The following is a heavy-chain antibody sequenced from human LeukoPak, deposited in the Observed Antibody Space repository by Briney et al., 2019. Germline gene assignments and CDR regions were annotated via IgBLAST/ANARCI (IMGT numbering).Heavy chain of an antibody. CDR1: AGSISSISEY. Sequence: PSETLSLTCTVSAGSISSISEYWGWIRQPPGKGLEWIGSIYYSGSTYYNPSLRSRVTISVDTSKNQFSLKLSSVTAADTAVYYCARVGFGEFFDYWGQGTLVTVSS. D-gene: IGHD3-10*01. J-gene: IGHJ4*02. CDR3: ARVGFGEFFDY. V-gene: IGHV4-39*07. CDR2: IYYSGST.